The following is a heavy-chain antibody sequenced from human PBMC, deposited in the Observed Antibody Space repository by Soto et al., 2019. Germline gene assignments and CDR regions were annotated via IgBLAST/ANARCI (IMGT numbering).Heavy chain of an antibody. J-gene: IGHJ4*02. CDR2: ISSGSRTI. CDR1: GFTFSTYS. D-gene: IGHD3-9*01. V-gene: IGHV3-48*02. Sequence: SGGSLRLSCTASGFTFSTYSMNWVRQAPGKGLEWVSYISSGSRTIYYADSVKGRFTISRDNAKDSLFLQMNSLRDEDTAVYYCARDVDIMTQGPLGYWGQGTLVTVSS. CDR3: ARDVDIMTQGPLGY.